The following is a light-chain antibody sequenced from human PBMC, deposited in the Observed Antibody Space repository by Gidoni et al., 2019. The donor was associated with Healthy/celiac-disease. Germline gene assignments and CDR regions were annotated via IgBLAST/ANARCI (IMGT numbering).Light chain of an antibody. CDR3: SSSTSSSPYV. Sequence: QSALTQPASVSGSPGQSITISCTGTSSDVGGYKYVSWYQQHPGKAPKLMIYEVSNRPSGVSNRFSGSKSGTTASLTISGLQAEDEADYYCSSSTSSSPYVFGTGTKVTVL. V-gene: IGLV2-14*01. CDR1: SSDVGGYKY. J-gene: IGLJ1*01. CDR2: EVS.